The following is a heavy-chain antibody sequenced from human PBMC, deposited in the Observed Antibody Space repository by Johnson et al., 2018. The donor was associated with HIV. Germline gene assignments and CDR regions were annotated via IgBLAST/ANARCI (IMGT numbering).Heavy chain of an antibody. J-gene: IGHJ3*02. CDR2: ISTSGSNI. D-gene: IGHD1-20*01. CDR3: ARDLTGSSDDYAFDI. V-gene: IGHV3-11*04. CDR1: GFTFSDNY. Sequence: QVQLVESGGGLVKPGGSLRLSCAASGFTFSDNYMSWIRQAPGKGLGWVSYISTSGSNIYYADSVKGRFTISRDNAKNSLYLQMNSLRAEDTAVYHCARDLTGSSDDYAFDIWGQGTMVTVSS.